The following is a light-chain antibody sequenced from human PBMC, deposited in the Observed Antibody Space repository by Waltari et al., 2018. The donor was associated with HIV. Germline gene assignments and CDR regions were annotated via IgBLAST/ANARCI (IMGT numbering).Light chain of an antibody. J-gene: IGKJ1*01. CDR1: QNINSW. V-gene: IGKV1-5*03. CDR3: QHYQTYPWT. Sequence: DIQMTQSPFTLSASVGDRVTITCRASQNINSWLAWYQQKPGKAPKLLISKASILESGVPSRFSGYKSGTEFTLTISSLHPDDFATYYCQHYQTYPWTFGQGTKVEIK. CDR2: KAS.